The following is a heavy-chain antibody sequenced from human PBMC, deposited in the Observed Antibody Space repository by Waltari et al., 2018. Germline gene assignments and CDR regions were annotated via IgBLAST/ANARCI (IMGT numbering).Heavy chain of an antibody. Sequence: QVQLVESGGGVVQPGRSLRLSCAASGFTFSSYGMHWVRQAPGKGLEWVAVIWYDGSNKYYADSVKGRFTISRDNSKNTLYLQMNSLRAEDTAMYYCAKSKQLVPRGAFDIWGQGTMVTVSS. CDR1: GFTFSSYG. CDR2: IWYDGSNK. D-gene: IGHD6-13*01. CDR3: AKSKQLVPRGAFDI. J-gene: IGHJ3*02. V-gene: IGHV3-30*18.